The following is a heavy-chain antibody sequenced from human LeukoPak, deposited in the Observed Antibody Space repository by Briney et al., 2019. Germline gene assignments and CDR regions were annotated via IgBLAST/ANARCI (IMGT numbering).Heavy chain of an antibody. V-gene: IGHV1-2*02. CDR2: INPNSGGT. Sequence: ASVKVSCKASGYTFTGYYMHWVRQAPGQGLEWMGWINPNSGGTNYAQKFQGRVTMTRDTSISTAYMELSRLRSDDTVVYYCARDDDYGDYYFDYWGQGTLVAVSS. D-gene: IGHD4-17*01. CDR3: ARDDDYGDYYFDY. CDR1: GYTFTGYY. J-gene: IGHJ4*02.